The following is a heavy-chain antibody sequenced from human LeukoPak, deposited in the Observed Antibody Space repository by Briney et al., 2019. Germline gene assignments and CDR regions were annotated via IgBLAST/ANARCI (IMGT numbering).Heavy chain of an antibody. CDR1: GFTFSSYG. Sequence: GGSLRLSCAASGFTFSSYGMHWVRQAPGKGLEWVAVIWYDGSNKYYADSVKGRFTISRDNSKNTLYLQMNSLRAEDTAVYYCARSFITFGGVIVAGLDYWGQGTLVTVSS. V-gene: IGHV3-33*01. J-gene: IGHJ4*02. D-gene: IGHD3-16*02. CDR2: IWYDGSNK. CDR3: ARSFITFGGVIVAGLDY.